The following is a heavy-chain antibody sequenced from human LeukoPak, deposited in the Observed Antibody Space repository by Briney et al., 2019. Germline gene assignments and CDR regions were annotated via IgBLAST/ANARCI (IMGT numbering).Heavy chain of an antibody. D-gene: IGHD6-19*01. V-gene: IGHV4-59*08. CDR3: ARLGYSSGWLSGDY. Sequence: SETLSLTCTVSGGSISSYYWSWIRQPPGKGLEWIGYIYYSGSTNYNPSLKSRVTISVDTSKNQFSLKLSSVTAADTAVYYCARLGYSSGWLSGDYWGQGTLVTVSS. J-gene: IGHJ4*02. CDR2: IYYSGST. CDR1: GGSISSYY.